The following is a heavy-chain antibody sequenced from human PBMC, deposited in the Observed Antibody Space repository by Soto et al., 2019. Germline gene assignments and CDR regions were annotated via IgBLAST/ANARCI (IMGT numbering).Heavy chain of an antibody. Sequence: LRLSCAASGFTFSSYAMHWVRQAPGKGLEWVAVISYDGSNKYYADSVKGRFTISRDNSKNTLYLQMNSLRAEDTAVYYCATPTNIYDFWSGLRGAFDIWGQGTMVTVSS. CDR1: GFTFSSYA. CDR3: ATPTNIYDFWSGLRGAFDI. CDR2: ISYDGSNK. J-gene: IGHJ3*02. D-gene: IGHD3-3*01. V-gene: IGHV3-30-3*01.